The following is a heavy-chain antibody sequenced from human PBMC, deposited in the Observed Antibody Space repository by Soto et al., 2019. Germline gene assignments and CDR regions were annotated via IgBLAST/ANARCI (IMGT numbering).Heavy chain of an antibody. V-gene: IGHV3-30*18. CDR2: ISYDGSNK. D-gene: IGHD2-15*01. CDR3: AKGSSGCSGGSCYFDY. CDR1: GFTFRAYG. J-gene: IGHJ4*02. Sequence: GGSLRLSCAASGFTFRAYGMHWVRQAPGKGLEWVAVISYDGSNKYYADSVKGRFTISRDNSKNTLYLQMNSLRAEDTAVYYCAKGSSGCSGGSCYFDYWGQGTLVTVSS.